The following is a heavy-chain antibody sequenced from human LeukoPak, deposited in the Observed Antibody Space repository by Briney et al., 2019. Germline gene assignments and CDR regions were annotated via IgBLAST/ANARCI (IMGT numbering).Heavy chain of an antibody. Sequence: SETLSLTCTVSSGSISSYYWSWIRQPPGKGLEWIGYIYYSGSTNYNPSLKSRVTISVDTSKNQFSLKLSSVTAADTAVYYCARDSGYYDFWSGYFPLYYYYGMDVWGQGTTVTVPS. V-gene: IGHV4-59*01. CDR2: IYYSGST. CDR3: ARDSGYYDFWSGYFPLYYYYGMDV. D-gene: IGHD3-3*01. CDR1: SGSISSYY. J-gene: IGHJ6*02.